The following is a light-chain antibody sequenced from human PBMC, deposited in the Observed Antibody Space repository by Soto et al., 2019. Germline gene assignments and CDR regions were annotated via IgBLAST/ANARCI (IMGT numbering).Light chain of an antibody. CDR1: QSVSSSY. CDR3: QQRHMWPIT. CDR2: DAY. Sequence: ESVLTRAPRTLSLSPGERATLSCRASQSVSSSYLAWYQQKPGQAPRLLIYDAYNRATGIPPRFSGSGSGTDFTLTISSLEPEDSAVYYCQQRHMWPITFGQGTRLETK. J-gene: IGKJ5*01. V-gene: IGKV3D-20*02.